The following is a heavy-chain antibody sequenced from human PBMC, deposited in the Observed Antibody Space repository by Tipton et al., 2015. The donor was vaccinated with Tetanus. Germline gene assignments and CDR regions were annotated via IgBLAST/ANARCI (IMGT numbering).Heavy chain of an antibody. J-gene: IGHJ5*02. CDR1: GFTFSNYA. Sequence: QLVQSGGGVVQPGKSLRLACAASGFTFSNYAMAWVRQAPGKGLEWVSGISVRGSHTYYADPVKGRFSISRDNSKNTVYLQMNSLRDEDTAVYYCAKDPASRGWFDPWGQGTLVSVSS. CDR3: AKDPASRGWFDP. V-gene: IGHV3-23*04. CDR2: ISVRGSHT.